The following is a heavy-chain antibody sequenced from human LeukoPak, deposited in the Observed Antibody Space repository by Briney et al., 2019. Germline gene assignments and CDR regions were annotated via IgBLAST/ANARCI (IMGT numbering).Heavy chain of an antibody. V-gene: IGHV3-48*01. D-gene: IGHD3-10*01. CDR1: GFTFSDYN. J-gene: IGHJ4*02. Sequence: PGGSLRLSCAASGFTFSDYNMNWVRQAPGKGLESVSYMSRSGDIIYYADSVKGRFTISRDNAKNSLYLQMNSLRAEDTAVYYCARDVYYGSGSPRLDYWGQGTLVTVSS. CDR2: MSRSGDII. CDR3: ARDVYYGSGSPRLDY.